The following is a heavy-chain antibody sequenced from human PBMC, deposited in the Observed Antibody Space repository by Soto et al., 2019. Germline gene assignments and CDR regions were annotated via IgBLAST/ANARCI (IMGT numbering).Heavy chain of an antibody. Sequence: GGSLRLSCAASGFTFSSYAMSWVRQAPGKWLEWVSAISGSGGSTYYADSVKGRFTISRDNSKNTLYLQMNSLRAEDTAVYYCAKFGYCSGGSCYGYYFDYWGQGXLVTVSS. CDR3: AKFGYCSGGSCYGYYFDY. CDR1: GFTFSSYA. J-gene: IGHJ4*02. D-gene: IGHD2-15*01. CDR2: ISGSGGST. V-gene: IGHV3-23*01.